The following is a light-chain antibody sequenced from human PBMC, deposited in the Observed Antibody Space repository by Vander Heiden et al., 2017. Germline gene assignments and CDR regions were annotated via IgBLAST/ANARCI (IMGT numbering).Light chain of an antibody. CDR2: DVN. CDR3: CSYAGSYTYV. J-gene: IGLJ1*01. CDR1: SSDVGGYNY. Sequence: QSALTQPRSVSGSPGQSVTISCTGTSSDVGGYNYVSWYQQHPGKAPKLIMYDVNKRPSGVPDRFSGSKSGNTASLTISGLQAEDEADYYCCSYAGSYTYVFATGTKVTAL. V-gene: IGLV2-11*01.